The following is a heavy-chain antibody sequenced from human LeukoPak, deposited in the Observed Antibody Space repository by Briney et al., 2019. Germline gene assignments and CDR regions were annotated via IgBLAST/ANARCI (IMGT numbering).Heavy chain of an antibody. CDR3: ARERESGSYRVDY. Sequence: GGSLRLSCATSGFTFSDYGMHWVRQAPGKGLECVSLIGGDGGVTDYADSVKGRFTISRDNAKNTLYLQMSSLRAEDTAVYYCARERESGSYRVDYWGGGGLLAVSS. CDR2: IGGDGGVT. D-gene: IGHD1-26*01. CDR1: GFTFSDYG. V-gene: IGHV3-20*04. J-gene: IGHJ4*02.